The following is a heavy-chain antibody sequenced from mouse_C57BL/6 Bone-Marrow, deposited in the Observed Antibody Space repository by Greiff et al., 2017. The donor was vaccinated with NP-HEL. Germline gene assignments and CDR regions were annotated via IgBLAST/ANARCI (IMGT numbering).Heavy chain of an antibody. V-gene: IGHV1-81*01. CDR1: GYTFTSYG. Sequence: VQLQQSGAELARPGASVKLSCKASGYTFTSYGISWVKQRTGQGLEWIGEIYPRSGNTYYNEKFKGKATLTADKSSSTAYMELRSLTSEDSAVYFCARDDYGGYYYAMDYWGQGTSVTVSS. CDR2: IYPRSGNT. J-gene: IGHJ4*01. D-gene: IGHD1-1*02. CDR3: ARDDYGGYYYAMDY.